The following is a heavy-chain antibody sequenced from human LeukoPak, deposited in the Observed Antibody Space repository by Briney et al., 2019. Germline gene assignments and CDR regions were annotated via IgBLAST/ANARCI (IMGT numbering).Heavy chain of an antibody. D-gene: IGHD6-19*01. CDR1: GFTFSNYG. J-gene: IGHJ2*01. V-gene: IGHV3-30*18. CDR3: AKDRSGLNWYFDL. Sequence: GSLRLSCASSGFTFSNYGMHRVRQAPGKGLEWVAIISYDGSNQYYTDSVKGRFTISRDNSKNTLYLQINSLRAEDTAVYFCAKDRSGLNWYFDLWGRGTLVTVSS. CDR2: ISYDGSNQ.